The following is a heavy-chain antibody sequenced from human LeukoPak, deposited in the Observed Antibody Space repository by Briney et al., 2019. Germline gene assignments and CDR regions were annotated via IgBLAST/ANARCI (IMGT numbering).Heavy chain of an antibody. Sequence: SETLSLTCDVYGGSFSGYYWSWIRQPPGKGLEWIGETNHSGSTNYNPSLKSRVTISVDTSKNQFSLKLSSVTAANTAVYYCARLPWMRDISGYHCYYYYMDVWDKGTTVTVSS. CDR2: TNHSGST. V-gene: IGHV4-34*01. D-gene: IGHD3-22*01. CDR3: ARLPWMRDISGYHCYYYYMDV. J-gene: IGHJ6*03. CDR1: GGSFSGYY.